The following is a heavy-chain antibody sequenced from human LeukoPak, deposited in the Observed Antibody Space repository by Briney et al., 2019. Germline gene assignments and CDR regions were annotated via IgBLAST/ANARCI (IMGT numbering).Heavy chain of an antibody. CDR1: GFNFNNYN. CDR2: ITLSSSTI. J-gene: IGHJ3*02. CDR3: ARDYYDSSGYFAAFDI. D-gene: IGHD3-22*01. V-gene: IGHV3-48*04. Sequence: GGSLRLSCAASGFNFNNYNMNWVRQAPGKGLEWVSYITLSSSTIYYADSVKGRFTISRDNAKNSLYLQMNSLRAEDTALYYCARDYYDSSGYFAAFDIWGQGTMVTVSS.